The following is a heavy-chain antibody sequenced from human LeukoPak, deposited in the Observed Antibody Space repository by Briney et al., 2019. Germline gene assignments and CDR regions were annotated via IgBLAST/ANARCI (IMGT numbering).Heavy chain of an antibody. V-gene: IGHV1-69*13. CDR2: IIPIFATA. CDR3: ENQVAGISMVRGVIRGQFDP. J-gene: IGHJ5*02. CDR1: GGTFSSYA. D-gene: IGHD3-10*01. Sequence: SVKVSCKASGGTFSSYAISWVRQAPGQGLESMGGIIPIFATANYAQKFQGRVTITAKESMSTAYMELSSLRSEDTAVYYCENQVAGISMVRGVIRGQFDPWGQGTLVTVSS.